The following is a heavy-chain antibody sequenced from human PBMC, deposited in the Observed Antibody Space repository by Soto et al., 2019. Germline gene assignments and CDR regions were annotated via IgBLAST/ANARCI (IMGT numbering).Heavy chain of an antibody. CDR3: ARHRDIVVVVAAYDY. V-gene: IGHV4-39*01. D-gene: IGHD2-15*01. Sequence: SETLSLTCTASGGSISSSSYYWGWIRQPPGKGLEWIGSIYYSGSTYYNPSLKSRVTISVDTSKNQFSLKLSSVTAADTAVYYCARHRDIVVVVAAYDYWGQGTLVTVSS. CDR1: GGSISSSSYY. J-gene: IGHJ4*02. CDR2: IYYSGST.